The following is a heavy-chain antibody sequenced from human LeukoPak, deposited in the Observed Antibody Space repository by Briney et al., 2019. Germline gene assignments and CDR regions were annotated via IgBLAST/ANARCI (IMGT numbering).Heavy chain of an antibody. V-gene: IGHV4-38-2*02. CDR3: ARDLWSSSPHLFDY. CDR1: GYSISSGYY. Sequence: SETLSLTCTVSGYSISSGYYWGWIRQPPGKGLEWIGSIYHSGSTYYNPSLKSRVTISVDTSKNQFSLKLSSVTAADTAVYYCARDLWSSSPHLFDYWGQGTLVTVSP. CDR2: IYHSGST. D-gene: IGHD6-6*01. J-gene: IGHJ4*02.